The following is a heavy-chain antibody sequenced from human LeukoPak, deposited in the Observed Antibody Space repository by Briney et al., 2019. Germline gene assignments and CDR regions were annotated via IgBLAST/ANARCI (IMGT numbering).Heavy chain of an antibody. Sequence: ETLSLTCAVYGGSFSGYYWSWIRQPPGKGLEWIGEINHSGSTNYNPSLKSRVTISVDTSKNQFSLKLSSVTAADTAVYYCARSIFGVVTVFDYWGQGTLVTVSS. D-gene: IGHD3-3*01. J-gene: IGHJ4*02. CDR2: INHSGST. CDR3: ARSIFGVVTVFDY. CDR1: GGSFSGYY. V-gene: IGHV4-34*01.